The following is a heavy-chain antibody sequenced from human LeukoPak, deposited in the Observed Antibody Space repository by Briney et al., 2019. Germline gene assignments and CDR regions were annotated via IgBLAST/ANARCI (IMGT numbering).Heavy chain of an antibody. V-gene: IGHV3-23*01. Sequence: GRSLRLSCVASGFTFSDHAMIWVRQAPGKGLEWVSAISGSGDITYYADSVQGRFTIFRDNSENTLYVQMTNLRAEDTAIYYCAKADMDTACFDYWGQGTVVTVSS. CDR2: ISGSGDIT. J-gene: IGHJ4*02. D-gene: IGHD5-18*01. CDR1: GFTFSDHA. CDR3: AKADMDTACFDY.